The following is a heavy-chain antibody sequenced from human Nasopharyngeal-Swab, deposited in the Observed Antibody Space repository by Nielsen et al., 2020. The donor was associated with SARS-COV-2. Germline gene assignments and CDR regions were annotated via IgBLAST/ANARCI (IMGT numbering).Heavy chain of an antibody. CDR2: INPNSGGT. D-gene: IGHD1/OR15-1a*01. CDR3: ARQNKKVNNFDP. Sequence: ASVKVSCKASGYTFTGYYMHWVRQAPGQGLEWMGWINPNSGGTNYAQKFQGRVTMTRDTSISTAYMELSRLRSDDTAAYYCARQNKKVNNFDPWGQGTLVTVSS. CDR1: GYTFTGYY. J-gene: IGHJ5*02. V-gene: IGHV1-2*02.